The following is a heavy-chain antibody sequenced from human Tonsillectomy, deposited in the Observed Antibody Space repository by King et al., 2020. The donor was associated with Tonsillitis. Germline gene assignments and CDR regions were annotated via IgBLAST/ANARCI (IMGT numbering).Heavy chain of an antibody. D-gene: IGHD1-26*01. CDR2: IRSDGNEK. Sequence: VQLVESGGGVVQPGGSLRLSCAASGFTFTSYGMHWVRQAPGKGLEWVAFIRSDGNEKYNADSVKGRFTVSRDNSKNILFLRINSLTAEDTALYFCVKGEVGTLYYFDHWGQGTLVTVSS. J-gene: IGHJ4*02. V-gene: IGHV3-30*02. CDR3: VKGEVGTLYYFDH. CDR1: GFTFTSYG.